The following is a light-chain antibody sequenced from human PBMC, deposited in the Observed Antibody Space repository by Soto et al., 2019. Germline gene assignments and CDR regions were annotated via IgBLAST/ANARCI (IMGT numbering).Light chain of an antibody. V-gene: IGKV3-15*01. J-gene: IGKJ5*01. CDR3: QQYNKWPPIT. CDR2: GAS. Sequence: EIVLTQSPGTLCLSPGERATLSCRASQTISSNLAWYQHKPGQAPRLLIYGASTRATAIPTRFSGSGSGTEFTLTISSLQSEDSAVYYCQQYNKWPPITFGQGTRLE. CDR1: QTISSN.